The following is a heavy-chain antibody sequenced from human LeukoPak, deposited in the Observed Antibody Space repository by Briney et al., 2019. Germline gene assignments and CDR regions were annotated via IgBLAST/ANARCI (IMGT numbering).Heavy chain of an antibody. CDR3: ASYYYYDSSGYYSGFDY. D-gene: IGHD3-22*01. CDR2: ISAYNGNT. V-gene: IGHV1-18*01. CDR1: GYTFTSYG. Sequence: ASVKVSCKASGYTFTSYGTSWVRQAPGQGLEWMGWISAYNGNTNYAQKLQGRVTMTTDTSTSTAYMELRSLRSDDTAVYYCASYYYYDSSGYYSGFDYWGQGTLVTVSS. J-gene: IGHJ4*02.